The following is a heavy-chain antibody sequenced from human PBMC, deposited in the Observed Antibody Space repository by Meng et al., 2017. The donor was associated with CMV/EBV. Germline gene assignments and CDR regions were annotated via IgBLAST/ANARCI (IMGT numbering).Heavy chain of an antibody. Sequence: GSLRLSCTVSGYSTSSGYYWGWLRQPPGKGLEWIGSIYHSGSTYYNPSLKSRVTISVDTSKNQFSLKLSSVTAADTAVYYCARVATGYSSSWAYGGMDVWGQGTTVTVSS. CDR3: ARVATGYSSSWAYGGMDV. D-gene: IGHD6-13*01. V-gene: IGHV4-38-2*02. CDR2: IYHSGST. J-gene: IGHJ6*02. CDR1: GYSTSSGYY.